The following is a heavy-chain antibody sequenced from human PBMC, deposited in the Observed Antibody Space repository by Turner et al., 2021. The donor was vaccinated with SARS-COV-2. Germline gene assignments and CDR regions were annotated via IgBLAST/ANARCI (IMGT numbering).Heavy chain of an antibody. V-gene: IGHV3-30-3*01. D-gene: IGHD2-21*02. J-gene: IGHJ4*02. CDR3: AREPPFCGGDCYFDY. Sequence: QVQLVESGGGVVQPGRSLRLSCAASGFTFSSYAMHWVRQAPGKGLEWVAVISYDGSNKYYADSVKGRFTISRDNSKNTLHLQMNSLRAEDTAVYYCAREPPFCGGDCYFDYWGQGTLVTVSS. CDR2: ISYDGSNK. CDR1: GFTFSSYA.